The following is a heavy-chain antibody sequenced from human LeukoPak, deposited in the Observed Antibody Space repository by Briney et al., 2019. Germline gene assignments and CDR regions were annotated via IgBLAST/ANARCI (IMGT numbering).Heavy chain of an antibody. V-gene: IGHV3-23*01. CDR2: IEGEGSAS. CDR1: GFIFSNYA. Sequence: PGGSLRLSCAVSGFIFSNYAMTWVRQAPGKGLEWVSSIEGEGSASYYADSVKGRFAISRGDPKNTLYLQLTSLRVEDTAIYFCVKDMVQRNGIFDPFDIWGQGTMVTVSS. D-gene: IGHD3-10*01. J-gene: IGHJ3*02. CDR3: VKDMVQRNGIFDPFDI.